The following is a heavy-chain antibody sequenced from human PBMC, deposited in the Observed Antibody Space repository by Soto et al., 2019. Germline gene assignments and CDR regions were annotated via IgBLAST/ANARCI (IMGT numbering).Heavy chain of an antibody. Sequence: GGSLRLSCAASGFTFDDYGMSWARQAPGKGLEWVSGVNWNGGSTGYADSVKGRFTISRDNAKNSLYLQMNSLRAEDTAFYYCLPRAYFSFDDWGQGTLVTVSS. D-gene: IGHD1-26*01. J-gene: IGHJ4*02. CDR1: GFTFDDYG. CDR3: LPRAYFSFDD. CDR2: VNWNGGST. V-gene: IGHV3-20*04.